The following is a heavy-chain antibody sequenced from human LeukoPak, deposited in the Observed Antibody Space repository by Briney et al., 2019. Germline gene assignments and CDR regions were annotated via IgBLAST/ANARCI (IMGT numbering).Heavy chain of an antibody. V-gene: IGHV3-15*01. Sequence: GGSLRLSCAASGMTFSNAYMSWVRQAPGKGLEWLGRIKPETDGGTTDYAAPVKGRFTISRDDSKSTLYLQMSSLKTEDTAVYYCTTGRLDWGQGTLVTVSS. CDR2: IKPETDGGTT. CDR3: TTGRLD. CDR1: GMTFSNAY. J-gene: IGHJ4*02.